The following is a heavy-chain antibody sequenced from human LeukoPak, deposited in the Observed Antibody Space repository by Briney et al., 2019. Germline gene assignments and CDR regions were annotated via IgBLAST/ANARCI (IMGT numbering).Heavy chain of an antibody. V-gene: IGHV3-11*01. D-gene: IGHD2-15*01. CDR3: ARDRDNSYDY. CDR1: GFTFSDYY. Sequence: GGSLRLSCVASGFTFSDYYMSWIRQAPGKGLEWVSYISSSGSTIYYADSVKGRFTISRDNSKNTLYLQMNSLRAEDTAVYYCARDRDNSYDYWGQGTLVTVSS. J-gene: IGHJ4*02. CDR2: ISSSGSTI.